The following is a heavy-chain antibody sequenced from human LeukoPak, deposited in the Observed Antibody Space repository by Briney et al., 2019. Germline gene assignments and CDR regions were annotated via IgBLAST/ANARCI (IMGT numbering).Heavy chain of an antibody. CDR2: IYYSGYT. Sequence: SETLSLTCTVSGGSISSYYWSWIRQPPGKGREGIGYIYYSGYTNYNPSLKSRVTISVDTSKTQFSLKLSSVTAADTAVYYCARTTMVRGTYYMDVWGKGTTVTISS. V-gene: IGHV4-59*01. CDR1: GGSISSYY. D-gene: IGHD3-10*01. CDR3: ARTTMVRGTYYMDV. J-gene: IGHJ6*03.